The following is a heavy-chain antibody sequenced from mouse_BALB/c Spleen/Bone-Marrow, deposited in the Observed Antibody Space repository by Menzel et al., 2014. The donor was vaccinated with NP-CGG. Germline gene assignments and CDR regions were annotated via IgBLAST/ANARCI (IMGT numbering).Heavy chain of an antibody. V-gene: IGHV1S56*01. D-gene: IGHD2-4*01. Sequence: VQLQQSGPELVKPGASVKMSCKASGYTFTSYYIHWVKQRPGQGLEWIGWIYPGDGSTKYNEKFKGKTTLTADKSSSTAYMLLSSLTSEDSAIYFCAISYDYSWYFDVWVAGTTVTVSS. CDR1: GYTFTSYY. J-gene: IGHJ1*01. CDR3: AISYDYSWYFDV. CDR2: IYPGDGST.